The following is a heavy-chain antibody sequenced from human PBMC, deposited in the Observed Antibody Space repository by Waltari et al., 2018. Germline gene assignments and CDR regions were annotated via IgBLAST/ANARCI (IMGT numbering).Heavy chain of an antibody. V-gene: IGHV3-23*01. Sequence: EVQLLESGGGLVQPGGSLRLSCAASGFTFSSYAMSWVRQAPGKGLDWVSAISGSGGSTYYSDSVKGRFTISRDNSKNTLYLQMNSLRAEDTAVYYCAKAEYDILTGSDYWGQGTLVTVSS. CDR2: ISGSGGST. CDR1: GFTFSSYA. J-gene: IGHJ4*02. D-gene: IGHD3-9*01. CDR3: AKAEYDILTGSDY.